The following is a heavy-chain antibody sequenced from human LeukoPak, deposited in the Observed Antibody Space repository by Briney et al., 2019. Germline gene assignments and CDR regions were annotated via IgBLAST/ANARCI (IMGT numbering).Heavy chain of an antibody. J-gene: IGHJ4*02. D-gene: IGHD6-13*01. CDR3: ARGWDSSSWFDY. CDR2: IYVSGST. CDR1: GGSISSGSYY. Sequence: SETLSLTCTVSGGSISSGSYYWSWIRQPAGKGLEWIGRIYVSGSTNYNPSLKSRVTISVDTSKNQFSLKLSSVTAADTAAYYCARGWDSSSWFDYWGQGTLVTVSS. V-gene: IGHV4-61*02.